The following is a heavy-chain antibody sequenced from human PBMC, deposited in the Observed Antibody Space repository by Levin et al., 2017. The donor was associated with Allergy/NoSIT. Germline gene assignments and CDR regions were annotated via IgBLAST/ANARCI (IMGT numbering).Heavy chain of an antibody. CDR3: ARVGIDFWGVYQKSWGYMDV. J-gene: IGHJ6*03. Sequence: PGESLKISCKASGYNFTNYGISWVRQAPGQGLEWMGWISAYNGNTNYAQKFQGRVTMTIQTSTNTAYMELRSLRSDDTAVYYCARVGIDFWGVYQKSWGYMDVWGQGTTVTVSS. CDR1: GYNFTNYG. V-gene: IGHV1-18*01. D-gene: IGHD3-3*01. CDR2: ISAYNGNT.